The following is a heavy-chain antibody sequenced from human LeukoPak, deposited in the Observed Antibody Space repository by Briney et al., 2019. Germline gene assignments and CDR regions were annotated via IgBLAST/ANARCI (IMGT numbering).Heavy chain of an antibody. CDR3: ARDPPFIIGTTFFDY. V-gene: IGHV3-21*01. Sequence: GGSLRLSCAASGFTFSSYGMHWVRQAPGKGLEWVSSISTSSTYIYYADSVKGRFTISRDNAKNSLYLQMNSLRAEDTAVYYCARDPPFIIGTTFFDYWGQGALVTVSS. J-gene: IGHJ4*02. D-gene: IGHD1-20*01. CDR1: GFTFSSYG. CDR2: ISTSSTYI.